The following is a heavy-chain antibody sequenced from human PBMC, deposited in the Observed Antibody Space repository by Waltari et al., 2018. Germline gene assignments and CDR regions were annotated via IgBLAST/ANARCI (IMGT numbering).Heavy chain of an antibody. CDR3: ARRRRTPTAPFDY. V-gene: IGHV1-8*03. D-gene: IGHD5-18*01. Sequence: QVQLVQSGAEVKKPGASVKVSCKASGYTFTSYDINWVRQATGQGLEWMGWMIPNSGNTGYAQKFQGRVTITRNTSISTAYMEVSSLRSEDTAVYYCARRRRTPTAPFDYWGQGTLVTVSS. CDR1: GYTFTSYD. J-gene: IGHJ4*02. CDR2: MIPNSGNT.